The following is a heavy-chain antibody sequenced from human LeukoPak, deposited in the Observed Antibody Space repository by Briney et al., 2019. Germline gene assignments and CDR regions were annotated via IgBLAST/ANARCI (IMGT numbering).Heavy chain of an antibody. J-gene: IGHJ4*02. CDR1: GGSFSGYY. CDR2: INHSGST. CDR3: ARGLWAAAGTAPD. V-gene: IGHV4-34*01. D-gene: IGHD6-13*01. Sequence: PSETLSLTCAVYGGSFSGYYWSWIRQPPGKGLEWIGEINHSGSTNYNPSLKSRVTISVDTSKNQFSLKLSSVTAADTAVYYCARGLWAAAGTAPDWGQGTLVTVSS.